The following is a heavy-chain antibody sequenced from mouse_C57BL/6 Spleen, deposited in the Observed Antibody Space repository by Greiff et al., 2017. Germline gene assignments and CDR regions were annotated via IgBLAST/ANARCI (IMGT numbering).Heavy chain of an antibody. D-gene: IGHD2-1*01. CDR3: ARSGGNYVDAMDY. CDR2: INPSSGYT. CDR1: GYTFTSYT. Sequence: QVQLQQSGAELARPGASVKMSCKASGYTFTSYTMHWVKQRPGQGLEWIGYINPSSGYTKYNQKFKDKATLTADKSSSTAYMQLSSLTSVDSAVYYCARSGGNYVDAMDYWGQGTSVTVSS. V-gene: IGHV1-4*01. J-gene: IGHJ4*01.